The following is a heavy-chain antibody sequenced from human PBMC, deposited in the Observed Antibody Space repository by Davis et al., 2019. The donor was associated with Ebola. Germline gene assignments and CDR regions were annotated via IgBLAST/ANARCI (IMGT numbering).Heavy chain of an antibody. J-gene: IGHJ6*02. Sequence: ASVKVSCKASGYSFTSYAMNWVRQAPGQGLEWMGWINTNTGNPTYAQGFTGRFVFSLDTSVSTAYLQISSLKAEDTAVYYCARDGTLWFGELLYYYYGMDVWGQGTTVTVSS. CDR2: INTNTGNP. CDR1: GYSFTSYA. V-gene: IGHV7-4-1*02. D-gene: IGHD3-10*01. CDR3: ARDGTLWFGELLYYYYGMDV.